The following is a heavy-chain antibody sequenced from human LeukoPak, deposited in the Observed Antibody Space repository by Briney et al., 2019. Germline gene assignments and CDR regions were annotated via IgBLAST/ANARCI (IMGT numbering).Heavy chain of an antibody. J-gene: IGHJ5*02. Sequence: GGPLRLFCAASGFSFRIYNMNWVRQAPEKGVEWGANIKEDGSEKYYVDSVKGRFTISRDNAKNSLYLQMNSLRAEDTAVYYCASYSPSTGWLDPWGQGTLVTVST. CDR2: IKEDGSEK. CDR1: GFSFRIYN. D-gene: IGHD4-11*01. CDR3: ASYSPSTGWLDP. V-gene: IGHV3-7*01.